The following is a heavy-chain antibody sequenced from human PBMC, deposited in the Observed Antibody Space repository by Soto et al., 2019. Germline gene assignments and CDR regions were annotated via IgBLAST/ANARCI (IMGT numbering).Heavy chain of an antibody. CDR1: GGSITSDNY. CDR2: IYYSGST. V-gene: IGHV4-30-4*01. J-gene: IGHJ4*02. Sequence: PSATLSLTCTVSGGSITSDNYWSWIRQPPGKCLEWIGHIYYSGSTDYNPSLKSRLAISIDTSKNLFSLKLSSVTAADKAVYFGAREGGVSSDGLLGFDSWGQGLLVTVSS. CDR3: AREGGVSSDGLLGFDS. D-gene: IGHD3-16*01.